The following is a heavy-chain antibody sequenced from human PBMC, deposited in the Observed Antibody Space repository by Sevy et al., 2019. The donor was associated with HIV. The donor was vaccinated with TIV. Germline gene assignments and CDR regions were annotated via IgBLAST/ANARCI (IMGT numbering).Heavy chain of an antibody. Sequence: GGSLRLSCEASGFNFRSYDMHWVRQAPGKGLEWVAVMWFDGSNTYYADSVKGRFTISRDIAKDTLHLQMNSLRAEDTAVYYCARDLEFYDYGDYGPAFMPDYWGQGTLVTVSS. CDR2: MWFDGSNT. D-gene: IGHD4-17*01. CDR1: GFNFRSYD. J-gene: IGHJ4*02. CDR3: ARDLEFYDYGDYGPAFMPDY. V-gene: IGHV3-33*01.